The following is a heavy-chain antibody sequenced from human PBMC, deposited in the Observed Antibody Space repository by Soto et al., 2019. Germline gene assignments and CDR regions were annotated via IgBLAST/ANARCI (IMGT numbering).Heavy chain of an antibody. CDR3: AREDDYGYRYINYGLDV. Sequence: PGGSLRLSCASSGFTFNIYALHWLRQSPGKGLEWVAVISFDGSKKYYSDSVKGRFTISRDNLKNTLYLQMNNLRVEDAALYFCAREDDYGYRYINYGLDVWGQGTTVTVSS. CDR1: GFTFNIYA. J-gene: IGHJ6*02. V-gene: IGHV3-30-3*01. D-gene: IGHD4-17*01. CDR2: ISFDGSKK.